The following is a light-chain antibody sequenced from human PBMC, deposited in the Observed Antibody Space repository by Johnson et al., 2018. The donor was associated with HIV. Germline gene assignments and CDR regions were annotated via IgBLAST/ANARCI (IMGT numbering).Light chain of an antibody. V-gene: IGLV1-51*02. Sequence: QSVLTQPPSVSAAPGQKVTISCSGSSSNIGNNYVSWYQQLPGTAPKLLIYENNKRPSGIPDRFSGSKSGTSATLGITALQTGDEADYYCGTWDSSLTAVFGTGTKVTVL. CDR2: ENN. J-gene: IGLJ1*01. CDR3: GTWDSSLTAV. CDR1: SSNIGNNY.